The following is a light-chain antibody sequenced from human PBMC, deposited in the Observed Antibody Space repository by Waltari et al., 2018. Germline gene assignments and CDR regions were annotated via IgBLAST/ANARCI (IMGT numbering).Light chain of an antibody. CDR3: MQALQTPLT. Sequence: DIVMTQSPLSLPVTPGEPAFISCRSSQSLLHSNGYNYLDWYLQKPGQSPQLLIYFGSNRASGVPDRFSGSGSGTDFTLKISRVEADDVGVYYCMQALQTPLTFGGGTKVEIK. V-gene: IGKV2-28*01. CDR1: QSLLHSNGYNY. CDR2: FGS. J-gene: IGKJ4*01.